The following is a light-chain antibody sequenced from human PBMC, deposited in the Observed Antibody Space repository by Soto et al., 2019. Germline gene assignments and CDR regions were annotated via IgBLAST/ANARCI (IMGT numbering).Light chain of an antibody. CDR2: AAS. Sequence: DIQMTQSPFSLSAPVGDRVTITCRASQSISNYLNWYQQKQGKAPKLLIYAASTLQSGVPSRFSGSGSGTDFTLTISSLQPEDSATYYCQQSYGTPIIFGQGTRREIK. CDR3: QQSYGTPII. V-gene: IGKV1-39*01. J-gene: IGKJ5*01. CDR1: QSISNY.